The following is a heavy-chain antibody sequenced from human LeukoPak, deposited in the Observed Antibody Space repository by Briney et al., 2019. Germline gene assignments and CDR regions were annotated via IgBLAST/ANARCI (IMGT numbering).Heavy chain of an antibody. Sequence: PRRSLRLSCAASRFTLRSYGTHSVRQAPGKGLEWVAVISDDGSHKIYADSAKGRFTISRDNSKSTLCLQMNSLRAEDPAIYYCARDPGALIGSGLLFDYWGQGTLVTVSS. V-gene: IGHV3-30*03. CDR3: ARDPGALIGSGLLFDY. CDR2: ISDDGSHK. J-gene: IGHJ4*02. CDR1: RFTLRSYG. D-gene: IGHD6-19*01.